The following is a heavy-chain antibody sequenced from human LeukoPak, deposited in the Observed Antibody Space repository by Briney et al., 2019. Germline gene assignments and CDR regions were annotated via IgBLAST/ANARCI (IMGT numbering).Heavy chain of an antibody. CDR2: ISGSGGST. J-gene: IGHJ4*02. CDR3: AKVKGYDSSRYYSFFDY. Sequence: PGGSLRLSCAASGFTFSSYAMSWVRQAPGKGLEWVSGISGSGGSTYYADSVKGRFTISRDNSKNTLYLQMNSLRAEDTAVYYCAKVKGYDSSRYYSFFDYWGQGTLVTVSS. D-gene: IGHD3-22*01. CDR1: GFTFSSYA. V-gene: IGHV3-23*01.